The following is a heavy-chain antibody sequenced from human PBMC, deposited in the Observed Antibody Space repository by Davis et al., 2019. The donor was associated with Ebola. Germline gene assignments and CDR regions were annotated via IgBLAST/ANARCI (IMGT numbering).Heavy chain of an antibody. V-gene: IGHV4-59*08. CDR1: GGSISSYY. D-gene: IGHD4-17*01. CDR3: ARHGGSTVTTNFGY. CDR2: IYYSGST. Sequence: SETLSLTCTVSGGSISSYYWSWIRQPPGKGLEWIGYIYYSGSTNYNPSLKSRVTISVDTSKNQFSLKLSSVTAADTAVYYCARHGGSTVTTNFGYWGQGTLVTVSS. J-gene: IGHJ4*02.